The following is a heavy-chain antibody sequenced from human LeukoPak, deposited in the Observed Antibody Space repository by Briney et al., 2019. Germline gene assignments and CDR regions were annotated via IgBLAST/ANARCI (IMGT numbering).Heavy chain of an antibody. Sequence: SETLSLTCTVSGGSISSSSYYWGWIRQPPGKGLEWIGSIHYSGSTNYNPSLKSRVTISVDTSKNQFSLKLSSVTAADTAVYYCTRGSIAYYYMDVWGKGTTVTIS. CDR3: TRGSIAYYYMDV. V-gene: IGHV4-39*07. CDR2: IHYSGST. D-gene: IGHD3-22*01. CDR1: GGSISSSSYY. J-gene: IGHJ6*03.